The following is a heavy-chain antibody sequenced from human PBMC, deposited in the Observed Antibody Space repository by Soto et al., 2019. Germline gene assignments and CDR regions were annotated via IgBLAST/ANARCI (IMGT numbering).Heavy chain of an antibody. D-gene: IGHD6-25*01. Sequence: PSETLSLTCTVSGASLSDYSWTWSRQPPGKGLEWIGYVSYSGTTNYNPSLRSRVTISINTSKNQFFLNLSSVTASDTAVYYCVRRRARPEAFDFWGQGTLVTVSS. J-gene: IGHJ4*02. CDR1: GASLSDYS. V-gene: IGHV4-59*08. CDR2: VSYSGTT. CDR3: VRRRARPEAFDF.